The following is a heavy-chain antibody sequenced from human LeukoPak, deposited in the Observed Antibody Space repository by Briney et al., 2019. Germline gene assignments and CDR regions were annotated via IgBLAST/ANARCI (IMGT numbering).Heavy chain of an antibody. CDR2: ITGSGGTT. CDR3: AKDFRGSYYSFDC. D-gene: IGHD1-26*01. Sequence: PGGSLRLSCAVSGFTFSSYAMSWVRQAPGKGLEWVSVITGSGGTTYYADSVKGRFTISRDNSKKTLYLQMNSLRDEDTAVYYCAKDFRGSYYSFDCWGQGTLVTVSS. J-gene: IGHJ4*02. CDR1: GFTFSSYA. V-gene: IGHV3-23*01.